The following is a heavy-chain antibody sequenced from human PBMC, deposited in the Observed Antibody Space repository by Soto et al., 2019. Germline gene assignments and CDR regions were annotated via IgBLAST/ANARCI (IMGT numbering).Heavy chain of an antibody. CDR1: GGIFSRSGTFTSFA. CDR2: DIGSVRTT. CDR3: AAATRTTLNDWDY. J-gene: IGHJ4*02. D-gene: IGHD1-1*01. Sequence: QAQLVQSGAEVKKPGSSVKVSCTASGGIFSRSGTFTSFAISWVRQAPGQGPEWMGGDIGSVRTTKYAQMYQGRVTISANESANSALMELSSLRSENTAISYSAAATRTTLNDWDYWGQVTLVTVSS. V-gene: IGHV1-69*01.